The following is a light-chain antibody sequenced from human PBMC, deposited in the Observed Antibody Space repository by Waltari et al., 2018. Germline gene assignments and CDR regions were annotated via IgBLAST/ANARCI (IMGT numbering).Light chain of an antibody. CDR1: NSNIGSNP. Sequence: QSVLTQPPSASGTPGQRVTISCSGSNSNIGSNPVNWYQQVPGTAPKLLIYSNDQRPSGVPARFSGSKSDTSASLAISGLQSEDEADYYCATWDDRLTGVVFGGGTKVTVL. CDR2: SND. V-gene: IGLV1-44*01. J-gene: IGLJ2*01. CDR3: ATWDDRLTGVV.